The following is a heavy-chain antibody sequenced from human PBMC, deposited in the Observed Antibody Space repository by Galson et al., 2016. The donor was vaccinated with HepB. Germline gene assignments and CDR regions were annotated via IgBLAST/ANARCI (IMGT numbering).Heavy chain of an antibody. V-gene: IGHV3-30*04. CDR1: GFDFSFYP. D-gene: IGHD1-14*01. Sequence: SLRLSCAASGFDFSFYPMYWVRQTPGKGLEWVAIISYDGSNKYYADSVKGRFTISRDNSKDTLFLQMNSLRPEDTAVYYCATEGEGEPPTDSVDYWGQGSLVTVSS. CDR3: ATEGEGEPPTDSVDY. CDR2: ISYDGSNK. J-gene: IGHJ4*02.